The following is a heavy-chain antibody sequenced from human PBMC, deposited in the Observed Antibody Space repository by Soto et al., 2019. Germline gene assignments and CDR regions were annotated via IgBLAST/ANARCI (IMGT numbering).Heavy chain of an antibody. CDR3: ATSLLGSGYAYYFDY. J-gene: IGHJ4*02. Sequence: GESLKISCKGSGYSFTSYWIGWVRQMPGKGLEWMGIIYPGDSDTRYSPSFQGQVTISADKSISTAYLQWSSLKASDTAMYYCATSLLGSGYAYYFDYWGQGTLVTVSS. D-gene: IGHD3-22*01. V-gene: IGHV5-51*01. CDR1: GYSFTSYW. CDR2: IYPGDSDT.